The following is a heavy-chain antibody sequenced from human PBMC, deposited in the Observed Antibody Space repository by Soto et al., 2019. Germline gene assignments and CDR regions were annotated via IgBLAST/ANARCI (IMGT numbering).Heavy chain of an antibody. Sequence: QVQLVQSGAEVTRPGASVMVSCKASGYSFISHYIHWVRQAPGQGLEWMGFINPSGGSATLAQKFQGRVTMTRDTSTSTVYMELTILRSEDAAVYYCARDYLSSKLSLSYFDFWGQGTLVTVSS. CDR1: GYSFISHY. V-gene: IGHV1-46*01. D-gene: IGHD2-2*01. CDR3: ARDYLSSKLSLSYFDF. J-gene: IGHJ4*02. CDR2: INPSGGSA.